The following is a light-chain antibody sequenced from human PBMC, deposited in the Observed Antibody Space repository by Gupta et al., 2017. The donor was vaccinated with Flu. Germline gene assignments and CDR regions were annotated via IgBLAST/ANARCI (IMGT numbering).Light chain of an antibody. V-gene: IGKV3-20*01. CDR3: QQNGSAPLT. Sequence: RATPSCRARQRASNNYLTWYQQKPGQAPRLLIYGASRRATGIPDRFSGSGSGTDFTLTISRLEPEDSALYYCQQNGSAPLTFGGGTRVEVK. CDR2: GAS. CDR1: QRASNNY. J-gene: IGKJ4*01.